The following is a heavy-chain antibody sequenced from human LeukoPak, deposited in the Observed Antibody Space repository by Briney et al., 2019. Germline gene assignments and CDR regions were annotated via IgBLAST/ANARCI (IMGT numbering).Heavy chain of an antibody. CDR2: LYYSKNT. V-gene: IGHV4-39*01. Sequence: SDTLSLTYTVSGGSISSNSPYWRWIRPPPGKGLEWIGCLYYSKNTYYNPPLKRRVTISADTSKNQFSLTLGSVSATDTAVYYCVSPRGFSYGYFDYWGQGTLVTVSS. CDR3: VSPRGFSYGYFDY. J-gene: IGHJ4*02. D-gene: IGHD5-18*01. CDR1: GGSISSNSPY.